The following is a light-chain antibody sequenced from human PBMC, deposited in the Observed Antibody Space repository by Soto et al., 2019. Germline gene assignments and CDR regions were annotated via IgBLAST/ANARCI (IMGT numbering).Light chain of an antibody. J-gene: IGKJ3*01. CDR3: LQKYFYPFT. Sequence: AIQMTQSPSSLSASVGDRVTITCRASQGISNDLDWFQQKPGKAPKLLIYAASNLQSGVPARFSGSGSGTDFTLTIRSLQHEDFATYYCLQKYFYPFTFGPGTKVDIK. CDR2: AAS. V-gene: IGKV1-6*01. CDR1: QGISND.